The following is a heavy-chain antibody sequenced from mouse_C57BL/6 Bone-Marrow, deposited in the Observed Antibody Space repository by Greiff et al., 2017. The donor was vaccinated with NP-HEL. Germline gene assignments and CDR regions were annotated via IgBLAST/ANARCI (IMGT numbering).Heavy chain of an antibody. CDR2: INYDGSST. Sequence: EVQVVESEGGLVKPGSSMKLSCTASGFTFSGYYMAWVRQVPAKGLEWVANINYDGSSTYYLDSLKSRIIISRDNAKNILYLQMSSLKSEDTATYYCARKLYGSSLWYFDVWGTGTTVTVSS. V-gene: IGHV5-16*01. J-gene: IGHJ1*03. CDR1: GFTFSGYY. CDR3: ARKLYGSSLWYFDV. D-gene: IGHD1-1*01.